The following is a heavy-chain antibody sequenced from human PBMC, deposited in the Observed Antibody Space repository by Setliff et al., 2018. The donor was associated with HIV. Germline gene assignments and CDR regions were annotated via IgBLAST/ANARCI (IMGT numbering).Heavy chain of an antibody. CDR3: VRHHDSDFSGDPDWFDP. D-gene: IGHD2-15*01. CDR1: DASISVGTYY. CDR2: VYTSGSTSGST. Sequence: SETLSLTCSVSDASISVGTYYWSWIRQPAGKGLEWIGHVYTSGSTSGSTNYNPSLKSRVTISVDTSKNQFSLNLNSVTAADTAVYYCVRHHDSDFSGDPDWFDPWGQGILVTVSS. J-gene: IGHJ5*02. V-gene: IGHV4-61*09.